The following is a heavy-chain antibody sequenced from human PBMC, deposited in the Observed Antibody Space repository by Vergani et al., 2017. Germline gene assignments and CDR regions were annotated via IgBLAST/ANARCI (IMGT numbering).Heavy chain of an antibody. CDR3: ARSHGGYFDY. D-gene: IGHD2-15*01. CDR1: GYTFTSYY. Sequence: QVQLVQSGAEVKKPGASVKVSCKVSGYTFTSYYMHWVRQAPGQGLEWMGRINPSGGSTSYAQKFQGRVTMTRDTSTSTVYMELSSLRSEDTAVYYCARSHGGYFDYWGQGTLVTVSS. CDR2: INPSGGST. V-gene: IGHV1-46*01. J-gene: IGHJ4*02.